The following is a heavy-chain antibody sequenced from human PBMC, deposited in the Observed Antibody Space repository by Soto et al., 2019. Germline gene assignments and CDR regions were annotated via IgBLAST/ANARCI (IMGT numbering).Heavy chain of an antibody. CDR3: ARRARGSSAFYYYYYMDV. J-gene: IGHJ6*03. Sequence: SEPLSLTCTVSGGSISSYYWSWIRQPPGKGLEWIGYIYYTGSPDYNASLKSRVTMSVDTSKNEFSLKLSSVTAADTAVYYCARRARGSSAFYYYYYMDVWSKGTTVTVSS. CDR1: GGSISSYY. CDR2: IYYTGSP. D-gene: IGHD6-19*01. V-gene: IGHV4-59*08.